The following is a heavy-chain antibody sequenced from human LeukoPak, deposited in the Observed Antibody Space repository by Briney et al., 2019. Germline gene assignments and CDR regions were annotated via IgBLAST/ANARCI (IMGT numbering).Heavy chain of an antibody. Sequence: SETLSLTCSVSGGSISGISYYWGWIRQPLETGLEWIGNIYYSGSTYNNPSLESRVIISVDTSKNQFSLKLTSVTAADTAVYYCARQGVVGATGFDYWGQGTLVTVSS. CDR3: ARQGVVGATGFDY. D-gene: IGHD1-26*01. J-gene: IGHJ4*02. V-gene: IGHV4-39*01. CDR2: IYYSGST. CDR1: GGSISGISYY.